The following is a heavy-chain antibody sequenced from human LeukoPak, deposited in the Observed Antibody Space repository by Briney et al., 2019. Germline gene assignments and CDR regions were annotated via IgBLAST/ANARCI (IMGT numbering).Heavy chain of an antibody. V-gene: IGHV3-48*03. CDR1: GFTFSSYE. J-gene: IGHJ4*02. Sequence: PGGSLRLSCAASGFTFSSYEMNWVRQAPGKGLEWVSYISSSGSTIYYADSVKGRFTISRDNAKNSLYLQINSLRAEDTAVYYCARPHPGGYIDYWGQGTLVTVSS. CDR3: ARPHPGGYIDY. CDR2: ISSSGSTI. D-gene: IGHD2-15*01.